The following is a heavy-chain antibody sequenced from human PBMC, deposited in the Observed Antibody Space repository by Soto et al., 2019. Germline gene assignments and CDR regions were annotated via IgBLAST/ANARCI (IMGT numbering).Heavy chain of an antibody. V-gene: IGHV3-74*01. CDR3: ARGRDGGHCGFGN. CDR1: GFTFSSYW. D-gene: IGHD3-10*01. J-gene: IGHJ4*02. CDR2: IIPAGTST. Sequence: EVQVVEAGGDLVQPGGSLRLSCAASGFTFSSYWMHWVRQAPGKGLVWVSRIIPAGTSTYYADSVKGRFTISRDNAKNTVYLQMKSLTAEDTAVYYCARGRDGGHCGFGNWGQGTLVTVSS.